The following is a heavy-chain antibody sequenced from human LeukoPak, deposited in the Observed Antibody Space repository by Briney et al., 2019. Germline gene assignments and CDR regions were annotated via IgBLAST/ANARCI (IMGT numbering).Heavy chain of an antibody. CDR1: GGSISSYY. Sequence: PSETLSLTCTVSGGSISSYYWSWIRQPAGKGLEWIGHIYSSGSTNYNPSLQSRVTMSVDTSKNQFSPKLSSVTAADTAVYYCARAPYSSSLYYYGVDVWGQGTTVTISS. V-gene: IGHV4-4*07. CDR2: IYSSGST. CDR3: ARAPYSSSLYYYGVDV. D-gene: IGHD6-13*01. J-gene: IGHJ6*02.